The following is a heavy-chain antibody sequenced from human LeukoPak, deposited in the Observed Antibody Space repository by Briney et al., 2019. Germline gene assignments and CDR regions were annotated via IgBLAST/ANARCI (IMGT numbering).Heavy chain of an antibody. CDR1: GGSISGYY. D-gene: IGHD2-2*01. J-gene: IGHJ4*02. V-gene: IGHV4-59*08. CDR2: IYDSGST. Sequence: PSETLSLTCTVSGGSISGYYWSWIRQPPGKGLEWIGYIYDSGSTKYSPSLKSRVTMSVDTSKNQFSLNLSSVTAADTAVYYCARGHYCSSTSCYAFDIWGQGALVTVSS. CDR3: ARGHYCSSTSCYAFDI.